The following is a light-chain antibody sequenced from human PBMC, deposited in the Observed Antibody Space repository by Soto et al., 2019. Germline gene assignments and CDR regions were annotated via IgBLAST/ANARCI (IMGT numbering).Light chain of an antibody. CDR2: DVS. Sequence: DIQMTQSPSTLAASVGDTVTMTCRSSSKWLAWYQKKPGKAPKLLIYDVSNLEREVPPRFSGSTSGAESTLTTTGLQPDDLGTYYCQHTTDFTFGQGTKVEIK. CDR3: QHTTDFT. V-gene: IGKV1-5*01. CDR1: SSSKW. J-gene: IGKJ2*01.